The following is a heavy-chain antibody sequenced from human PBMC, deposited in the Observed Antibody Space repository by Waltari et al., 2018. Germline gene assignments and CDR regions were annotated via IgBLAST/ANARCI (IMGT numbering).Heavy chain of an antibody. V-gene: IGHV4-34*01. Sequence: QVQLQQWGAGLLKPSETLSLTCAVYGGSFSGYYWSWIRQPPGRGLEWIGEINHSGSTNYNPSLKSRVTISVDTSKNQFSLKLSSVTAADTAVYYCARAHYDFWSGYYSNWFDPWGQGTLVTVSS. CDR2: INHSGST. J-gene: IGHJ5*02. CDR1: GGSFSGYY. CDR3: ARAHYDFWSGYYSNWFDP. D-gene: IGHD3-3*01.